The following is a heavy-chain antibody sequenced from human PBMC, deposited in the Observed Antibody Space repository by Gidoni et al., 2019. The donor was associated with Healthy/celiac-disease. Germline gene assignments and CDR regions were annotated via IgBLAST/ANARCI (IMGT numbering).Heavy chain of an antibody. CDR1: GYTFTSYG. Sequence: QVQLVQSGAEVKKPGASVKVSCKASGYTFTSYGISWVRQAPGQGLEWMGWISAYNGNTNYAQKLQGRVTMTTDTSTSTAYMELRSLRSDDTAVYYCARDRKRIAVAGNDAFDIWGQGTMVTVSS. CDR3: ARDRKRIAVAGNDAFDI. D-gene: IGHD6-19*01. J-gene: IGHJ3*02. V-gene: IGHV1-18*04. CDR2: ISAYNGNT.